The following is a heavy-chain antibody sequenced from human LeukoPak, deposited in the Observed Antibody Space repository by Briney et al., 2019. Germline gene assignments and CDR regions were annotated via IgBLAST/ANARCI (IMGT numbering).Heavy chain of an antibody. CDR2: IYYSGST. Sequence: SETLSLTCTVSGGSISSYYWSWIRQPPGKGLEWIGYIYYSGSTNYNPSLKSRVTISVDTSKNQFSLKLSSVTAADTAVYYCAREKRYYYDSSGRGAEHHTFDYWGQGTLVTVSS. CDR3: AREKRYYYDSSGRGAEHHTFDY. D-gene: IGHD3-22*01. CDR1: GGSISSYY. J-gene: IGHJ4*02. V-gene: IGHV4-59*12.